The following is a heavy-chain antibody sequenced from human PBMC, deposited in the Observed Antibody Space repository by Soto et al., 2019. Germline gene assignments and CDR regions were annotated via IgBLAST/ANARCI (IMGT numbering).Heavy chain of an antibody. J-gene: IGHJ3*02. D-gene: IGHD1-26*01. Sequence: GESLKISCAASGFTFSSYSMNWVRQAPGKGLEWVSSISSSSSYIYYADSVKGRFTISRDNAKNSLYLQMNSLRAEDTAVYYCATPSPRYSGSYAFDIWGQGTMVTVSS. V-gene: IGHV3-21*01. CDR3: ATPSPRYSGSYAFDI. CDR2: ISSSSSYI. CDR1: GFTFSSYS.